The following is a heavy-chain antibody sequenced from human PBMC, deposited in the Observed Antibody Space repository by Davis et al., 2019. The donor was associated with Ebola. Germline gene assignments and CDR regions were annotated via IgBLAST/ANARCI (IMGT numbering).Heavy chain of an antibody. D-gene: IGHD2-2*01. CDR1: GFTFSSYG. V-gene: IGHV3-30*03. J-gene: IGHJ4*02. CDR2: ISYDGSNK. CDR3: ARGRVPAAVDY. Sequence: PGGSLRLSCAASGFTFSSYGMHWVRQAPGKGLEWVAVISYDGSNKYYADSVKGRFTISRDNSKNTLYLQMSSLRAEDTAVYYCARGRVPAAVDYWGQGTLVTVSS.